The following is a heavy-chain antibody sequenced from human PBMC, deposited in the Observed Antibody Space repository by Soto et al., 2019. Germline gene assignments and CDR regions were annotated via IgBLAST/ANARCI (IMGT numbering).Heavy chain of an antibody. CDR2: ISSSSIYI. V-gene: IGHV3-21*01. CDR1: GFTFSKYS. CDR3: ASTRTYYYGSGNYYDAFDI. Sequence: GESLKISCAASGFTFSKYSLNWVRQAPGKGLEWVSSISSSSIYIYYADSVKGRFTISRDNAKNSLSLQMNSLRVEDTAVYYCASTRTYYYGSGNYYDAFDIWGQGTVVTVSS. J-gene: IGHJ3*02. D-gene: IGHD3-10*01.